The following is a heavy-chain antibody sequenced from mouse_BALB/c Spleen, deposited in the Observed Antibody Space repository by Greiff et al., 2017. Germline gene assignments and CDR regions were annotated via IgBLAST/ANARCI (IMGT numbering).Heavy chain of an antibody. CDR1: GYTFTSYT. CDR3: ARWGGNYEGFAY. Sequence: VQGVESGAELARPGASVKMSCKASGYTFTSYTMHWVKQRPGQGLEWIGYINPSSGYTNYNQKFKDKATLTADKSSSTAYMQLSSLTSEDSAVYYCARWGGNYEGFAYWGQGTLVTVSA. CDR2: INPSSGYT. J-gene: IGHJ3*01. D-gene: IGHD2-1*01. V-gene: IGHV1-4*01.